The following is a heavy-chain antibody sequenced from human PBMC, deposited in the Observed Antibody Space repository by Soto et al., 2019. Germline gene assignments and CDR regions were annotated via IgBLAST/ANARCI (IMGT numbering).Heavy chain of an antibody. CDR3: ARRGYDFWSGLEV. Sequence: GESLKISCKGSGYNFTSYWIIWVRQMPGKGLEWMGNIDPTDSFTNYSPSFQGHVTISTDKSMSTAYLQWGTLKASDTAMYYCARRGYDFWSGLEVRGQGTTVTVS. CDR1: GYNFTSYW. V-gene: IGHV5-10-1*01. D-gene: IGHD3-3*01. J-gene: IGHJ6*02. CDR2: IDPTDSFT.